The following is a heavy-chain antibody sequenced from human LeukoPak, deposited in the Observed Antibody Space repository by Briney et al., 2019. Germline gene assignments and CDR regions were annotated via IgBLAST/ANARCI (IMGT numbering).Heavy chain of an antibody. D-gene: IGHD4-17*01. CDR3: ASTNDFGDYMGA. J-gene: IGHJ5*02. CDR1: GGSICRGGYS. V-gene: IGHV4-30-2*01. CDR2: MYHGGST. Sequence: SETLSLTCAVSGGSICRGGYSWSWVRLPPGKGLEWNGYMYHGGSTYYNPSLEGRLTISADGSKNQLSLRVSSGTAADTAVYYCASTNDFGDYMGAWGQGIRVTVSS.